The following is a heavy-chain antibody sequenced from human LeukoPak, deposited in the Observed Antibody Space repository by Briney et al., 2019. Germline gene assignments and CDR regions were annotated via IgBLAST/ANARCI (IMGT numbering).Heavy chain of an antibody. V-gene: IGHV4-59*01. J-gene: IGHJ3*02. CDR1: GGSISSYY. D-gene: IGHD3-22*01. CDR3: ARAGLAYYYDSSGPRGAFDI. CDR2: IYYSGST. Sequence: SETLSLTCTVSGGSISSYYWSWIRQPPGKGLECIGYIYYSGSTNYNPSLKSRVTISVDTSKNQFSLKLSSVTAADTAVYYCARAGLAYYYDSSGPRGAFDIWGQGTMVTVSS.